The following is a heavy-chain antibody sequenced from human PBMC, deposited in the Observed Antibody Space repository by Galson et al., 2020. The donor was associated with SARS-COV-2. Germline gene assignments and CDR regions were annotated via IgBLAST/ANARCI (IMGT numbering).Heavy chain of an antibody. CDR3: LRQIGWGLWYFDS. D-gene: IGHD2-21*02. V-gene: IGHV4-39*01. J-gene: IGHJ4*02. CDR2: INYRGTT. Sequence: SETLSLTCTVSGGSISSSDNNDYYWGWVRQPPGKGLEWIAIINYRGTTYYNPSLRSRISISVDTSERQFSLEMRSVTAADTAVYYCLRQIGWGLWYFDSWGQGTLVTVSS. CDR1: GGSISSSDNNDYY.